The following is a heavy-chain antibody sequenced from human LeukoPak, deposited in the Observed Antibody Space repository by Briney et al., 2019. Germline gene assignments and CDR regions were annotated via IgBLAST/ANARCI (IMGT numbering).Heavy chain of an antibody. J-gene: IGHJ4*02. CDR2: INPNSGGT. CDR3: AIPGQAADSSSPYYFDY. V-gene: IGHV1-2*02. D-gene: IGHD6-6*01. Sequence: GASVKVSCKASGYTFTGYYMHWVRPAPGQGLEWMGWINPNSGGTNYAQKFQGRVTMTRDTSISTAYMELSRLRSDDTAVYYCAIPGQAADSSSPYYFDYWGQGTLVTVSS. CDR1: GYTFTGYY.